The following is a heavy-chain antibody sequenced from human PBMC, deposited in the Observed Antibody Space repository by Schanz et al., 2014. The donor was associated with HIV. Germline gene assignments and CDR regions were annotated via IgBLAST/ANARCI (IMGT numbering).Heavy chain of an antibody. Sequence: QEQLVASGGGVVQPGRSLRLSCVASGFNFNSYGMHWVRQAPARGLEWVAMIWYDGSNKFYADSVKGRFTISRDNSKNTLNLQMKSLRAEDTAVYFCTRGRFLERGGMDVWGQGTAVTVSS. CDR2: IWYDGSNK. J-gene: IGHJ6*02. CDR3: TRGRFLERGGMDV. CDR1: GFNFNSYG. D-gene: IGHD3-3*01. V-gene: IGHV3-33*08.